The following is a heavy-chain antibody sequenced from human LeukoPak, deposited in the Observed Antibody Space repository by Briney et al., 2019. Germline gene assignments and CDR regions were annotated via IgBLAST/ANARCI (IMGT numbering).Heavy chain of an antibody. CDR3: ARTEVNDYGANPYGY. CDR1: GYTFTSYG. J-gene: IGHJ4*02. Sequence: GASVKVSCKASGYTFTSYGISWVRQAPGQGLEWMGWISAYNGNTHYAQKLQGRVTVTTDTSTSTAYMELRSLTSDDTAVYYCARTEVNDYGANPYGYWGQGTLVTVSS. D-gene: IGHD4-23*01. CDR2: ISAYNGNT. V-gene: IGHV1-18*01.